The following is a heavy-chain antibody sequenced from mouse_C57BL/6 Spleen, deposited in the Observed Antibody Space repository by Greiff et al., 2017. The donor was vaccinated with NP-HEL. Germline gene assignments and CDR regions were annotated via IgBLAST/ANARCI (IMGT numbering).Heavy chain of an antibody. CDR2: IYPSDSET. V-gene: IGHV1-61*01. D-gene: IGHD1-1*01. Sequence: VQLQQPGAELVRPGSSVKLSCKASGYTFTSYWMDWVKQRPGQGLEWIGNIYPSDSETHYNQKFKDKATLTVDKSSSTAYMQLSSLTSEDSAVYYCARGGYYGSSLGVWGTGTTVTVSS. CDR3: ARGGYYGSSLGV. J-gene: IGHJ1*03. CDR1: GYTFTSYW.